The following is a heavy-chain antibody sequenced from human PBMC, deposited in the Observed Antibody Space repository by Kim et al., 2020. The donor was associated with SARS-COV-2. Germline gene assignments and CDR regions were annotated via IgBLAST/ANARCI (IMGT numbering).Heavy chain of an antibody. V-gene: IGHV3-33*01. Sequence: YADSVEGRFTNTRDNSKNTLYLQMNSLRAEDTAVYYCARDLGRWDPGDYWGQGTLVTVSS. J-gene: IGHJ4*02. CDR3: ARDLGRWDPGDY. D-gene: IGHD1-26*01.